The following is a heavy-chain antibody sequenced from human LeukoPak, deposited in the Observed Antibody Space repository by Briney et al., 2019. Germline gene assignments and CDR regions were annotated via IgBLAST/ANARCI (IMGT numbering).Heavy chain of an antibody. V-gene: IGHV3-30*18. CDR3: AKGGRWLRDLDYYYMGV. CDR2: IWYGGSNK. J-gene: IGHJ6*03. CDR1: GFTFSSYG. Sequence: PGRSLRLSCAASGFTFSSYGMHWVRQAPGKGLEWVAVIWYGGSNKYYADSVKGRFTISRDNSKNTLYLKMNSLRAEDTAVYYCAKGGRWLRDLDYYYMGVWGKGTTVTVSS. D-gene: IGHD5-24*01.